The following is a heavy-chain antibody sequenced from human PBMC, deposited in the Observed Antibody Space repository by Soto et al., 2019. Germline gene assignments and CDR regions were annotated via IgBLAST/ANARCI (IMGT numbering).Heavy chain of an antibody. D-gene: IGHD2-2*01. CDR2: IIPIFGTA. V-gene: IGHV1-69*06. J-gene: IGHJ6*02. CDR3: ARRSTSLVDYYYGMDV. Sequence: SVKVSCKASGGTFSSYAISWVRQAPRQGLEWMGGIIPIFGTANYAQKFQGRVTITADKSTSTAYMELSSLRSEDTAVYYCARRSTSLVDYYYGMDVWGQGTTVTVSS. CDR1: GGTFSSYA.